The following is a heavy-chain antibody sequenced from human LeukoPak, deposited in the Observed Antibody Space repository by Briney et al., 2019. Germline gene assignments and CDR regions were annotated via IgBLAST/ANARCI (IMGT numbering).Heavy chain of an antibody. Sequence: GGSLRLSCAASGFTFNNYPMIWVRQAPGKGLESVSSISGSGEDAYYADSVKGRFTISRDNSKNTVYLQMNSLRAEDTALYYCAKVITVTRYYWYGMDVWGQGTTVTVS. CDR1: GFTFNNYP. CDR3: AKVITVTRYYWYGMDV. J-gene: IGHJ6*02. D-gene: IGHD4-11*01. CDR2: ISGSGEDA. V-gene: IGHV3-23*01.